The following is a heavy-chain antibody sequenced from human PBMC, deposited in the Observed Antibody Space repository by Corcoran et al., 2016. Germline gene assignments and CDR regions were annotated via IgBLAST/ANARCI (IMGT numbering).Heavy chain of an antibody. CDR3: AKDSDDSSGYPYYFDY. V-gene: IGHV3-30*18. Sequence: QVQLVESGGGVVQPGRSLRLSCAASGFTFSSDGMHWVRQAPGKGLEWVAVISYDGSNKYYADSVKGRFTISRDNSKNTLYLQMNSLRAEDTAVYYCAKDSDDSSGYPYYFDYWGQGTLVTVSS. D-gene: IGHD3-22*01. CDR2: ISYDGSNK. CDR1: GFTFSSDG. J-gene: IGHJ4*02.